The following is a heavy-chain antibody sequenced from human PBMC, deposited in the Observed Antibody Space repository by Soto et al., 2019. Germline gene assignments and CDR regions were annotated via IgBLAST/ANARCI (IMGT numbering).Heavy chain of an antibody. CDR2: ISSSSSYI. Sequence: PGGFLRLSCAASGFTFSSYIMNWVRQAPGRGLEWVSSISSSSSYIYYADSVKGRFTISRDNAKNSPYLQMNSLRAEDTAVYYCARVLDYDYVWGSYPLNWFDPWGQGTLVTVSS. J-gene: IGHJ5*02. CDR3: ARVLDYDYVWGSYPLNWFDP. D-gene: IGHD3-16*02. V-gene: IGHV3-21*01. CDR1: GFTFSSYI.